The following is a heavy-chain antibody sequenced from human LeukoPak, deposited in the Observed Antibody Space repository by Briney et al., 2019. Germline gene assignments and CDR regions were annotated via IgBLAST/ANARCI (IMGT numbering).Heavy chain of an antibody. J-gene: IGHJ4*02. CDR3: ARGYDCNYILAH. V-gene: IGHV4-61*02. CDR1: GGSISSGSYY. D-gene: IGHD1-7*01. Sequence: PSQTLSLTCTVSGGSISSGSYYWSWIRQPAGKGLEWIGRVYTTGSTNYNPSLKSRVTISLDTSKNQFSLKLSSVTAADTAVYYGARGYDCNYILAHWGQGTLVTVSS. CDR2: VYTTGST.